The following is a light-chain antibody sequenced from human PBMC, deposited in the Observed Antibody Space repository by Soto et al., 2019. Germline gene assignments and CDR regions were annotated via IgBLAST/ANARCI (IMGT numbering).Light chain of an antibody. CDR2: GVS. V-gene: IGKV3-20*01. CDR1: QNVGNSY. CDR3: QQYANSLT. Sequence: EIALTQSPGTLSLSPGERATLSCRASQNVGNSYLAWYQQKPGQAPRLLISGVSSRATGIPDRFSVSGSGTDFTLSISRLEPEDFAVYYCQQYANSLTVGGGTKVEIK. J-gene: IGKJ4*01.